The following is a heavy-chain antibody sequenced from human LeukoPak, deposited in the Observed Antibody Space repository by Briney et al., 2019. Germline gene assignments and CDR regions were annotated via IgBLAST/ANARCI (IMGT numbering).Heavy chain of an antibody. CDR1: GGSISRGGYA. D-gene: IGHD3-16*01. J-gene: IGHJ4*02. Sequence: SETLSLTCAVSGGSISRGGYAWTWIRQTPGKGPEWVGYMYPDGSAYYRSSLKRRFFISLDSSKNQFSLNLNSVTAADTALYYCAREGLGGLYFDYWGQGILVTVSS. CDR2: MYPDGSA. V-gene: IGHV4-30-2*01. CDR3: AREGLGGLYFDY.